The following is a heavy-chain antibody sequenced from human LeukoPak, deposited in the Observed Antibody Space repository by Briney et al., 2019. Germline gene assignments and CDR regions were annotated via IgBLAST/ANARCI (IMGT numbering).Heavy chain of an antibody. J-gene: IGHJ4*02. V-gene: IGHV1-24*01. D-gene: IGHD3-9*01. CDR1: GYTLTELS. Sequence: ASVKVSCKVSGYTLTELSMHWVRQAPGKGLEWMGGFDPGDGETIYAQKFQGRVTMTEDTSTDTAYMELSSLRSEDTAVYYCATVSRASILRYFDWLLYWGQGTLVTVSS. CDR3: ATVSRASILRYFDWLLY. CDR2: FDPGDGET.